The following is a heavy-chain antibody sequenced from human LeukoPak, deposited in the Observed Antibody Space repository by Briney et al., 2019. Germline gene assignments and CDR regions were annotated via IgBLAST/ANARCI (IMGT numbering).Heavy chain of an antibody. J-gene: IGHJ4*02. V-gene: IGHV4-34*01. Sequence: SETLSLTCAVYGGSFSGYYWSWIRQPPGKGLEWIGEINQSGSTNYNPSLKSRVTISVDTSKNQFSLKLSSVTAADTAVYYCARSDPPYYYGSGTFDYWGQGTLVTVSS. D-gene: IGHD3-10*01. CDR2: INQSGST. CDR1: GGSFSGYY. CDR3: ARSDPPYYYGSGTFDY.